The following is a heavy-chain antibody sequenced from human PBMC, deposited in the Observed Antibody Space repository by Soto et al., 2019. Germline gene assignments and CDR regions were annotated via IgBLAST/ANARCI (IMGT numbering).Heavy chain of an antibody. CDR3: SKDYCSSTSGYGGGTGAFDI. CDR2: ISGSGGST. CDR1: GFTFSSYA. Sequence: RLSCAASGFTFSSYAMSWVRQAPGKGLEWVSAISGSGGSTYYADSVKGRFTISRDNSKNTLYLQMYSMRAEDTAVYFCSKDYCSSTSGYGGGTGAFDIWGQGTMVTVSS. J-gene: IGHJ3*02. D-gene: IGHD2-2*01. V-gene: IGHV3-23*01.